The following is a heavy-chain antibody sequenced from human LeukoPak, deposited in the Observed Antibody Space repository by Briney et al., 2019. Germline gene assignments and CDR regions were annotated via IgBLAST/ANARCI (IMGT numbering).Heavy chain of an antibody. CDR3: ARERRGRSGSYYYFDY. CDR1: GGSISSGSYY. Sequence: PSQTLSLTCTVYGGSISSGSYYCSWIRQPAGKGLEWIGRIYTSGSTNYNPSLKSRVTISVDTSKNQFSLKLSSVTAADTAVYYCARERRGRSGSYYYFDYWGQGTLVTVSS. D-gene: IGHD1-26*01. V-gene: IGHV4-61*02. J-gene: IGHJ4*02. CDR2: IYTSGST.